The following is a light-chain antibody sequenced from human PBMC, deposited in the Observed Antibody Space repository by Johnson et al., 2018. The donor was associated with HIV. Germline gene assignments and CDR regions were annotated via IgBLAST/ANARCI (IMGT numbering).Light chain of an antibody. V-gene: IGLV1-51*01. J-gene: IGLJ1*01. CDR2: DNN. Sequence: QSVLTQPPSVSAAPGQKVTISCSGSSSNIGNNYVSWYQQLPGTAPKLLIYDNNKRPSGIPDRFSGSKSGTSATLGITGLQTGDETDYYCGTWDSSLSPSVCGTGTKVTVL. CDR3: GTWDSSLSPSV. CDR1: SSNIGNNY.